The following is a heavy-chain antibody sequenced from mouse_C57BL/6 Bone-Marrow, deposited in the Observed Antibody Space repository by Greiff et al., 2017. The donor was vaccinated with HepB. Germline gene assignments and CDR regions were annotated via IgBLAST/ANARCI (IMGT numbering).Heavy chain of an antibody. CDR1: GYAFSSSW. D-gene: IGHD3-2*02. V-gene: IGHV1-82*01. CDR2: IYPGDGDT. J-gene: IGHJ3*01. Sequence: VQVVESGPELVKPGASVKISCKASGYAFSSSWMNWVKQRPGKGLEWIGRIYPGDGDTNYNGKFKGKATLTADKSSSTAYMQLSSLTSEDSAVYFCARGRTTAQVSFAYWGQGTLVTVSA. CDR3: ARGRTTAQVSFAY.